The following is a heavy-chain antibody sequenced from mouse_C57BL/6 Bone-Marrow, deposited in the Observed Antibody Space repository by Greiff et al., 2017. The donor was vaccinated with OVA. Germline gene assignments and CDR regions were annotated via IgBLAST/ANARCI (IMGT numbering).Heavy chain of an antibody. Sequence: VQLQQSGAELAKPGASVKLSCKASGYTFTDYNMHWVKQSHGKSLEWIGYINPNNGGTSYNQKFKGKATLTVNKSSSTAYMELRSLTSEDSAVYYCARDDYDVGGAWFAYWGQGTLVTVSA. CDR1: GYTFTDYN. CDR2: INPNNGGT. CDR3: ARDDYDVGGAWFAY. D-gene: IGHD2-4*01. J-gene: IGHJ3*01. V-gene: IGHV1-22*01.